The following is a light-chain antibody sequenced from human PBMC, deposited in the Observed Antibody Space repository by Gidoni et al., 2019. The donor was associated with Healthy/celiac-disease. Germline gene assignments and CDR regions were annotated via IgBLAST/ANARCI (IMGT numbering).Light chain of an antibody. V-gene: IGLV1-51*02. CDR2: ENN. CDR1: SSNIGNNY. J-gene: IGLJ1*01. CDR3: GTWDSSLSAYV. Sequence: SCSGSSSNIGNNYVSWYQQLPGTAPKLLIYENNKLPSGIPDRFSGSKSGTSATLGITGLQTGDEADYYCGTWDSSLSAYVFGTGTKVTVL.